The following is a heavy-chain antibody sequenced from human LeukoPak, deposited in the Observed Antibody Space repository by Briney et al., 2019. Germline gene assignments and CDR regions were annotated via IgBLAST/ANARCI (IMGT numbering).Heavy chain of an antibody. CDR2: ISPTNTP. CDR1: GFSFSAYS. V-gene: IGHV3-48*01. J-gene: IGHJ6*03. Sequence: GGSLRLSCAASGFSFSAYSMNWVRQAPGKGLEWLSYISPTNTPSYADSVEGRFIISRDNAKNSVYLQMNSLRAEDTAVYYCAREAGYQLLSGYYYYMDVWGKGTTVTVSS. CDR3: AREAGYQLLSGYYYYMDV. D-gene: IGHD2-21*02.